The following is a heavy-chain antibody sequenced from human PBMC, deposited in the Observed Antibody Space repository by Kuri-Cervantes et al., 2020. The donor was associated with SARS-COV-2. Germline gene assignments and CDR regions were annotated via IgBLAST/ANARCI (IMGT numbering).Heavy chain of an antibody. CDR1: GYTFTSYG. Sequence: ASVKVSCKASGYTFTSYGISWVRQAPGQGLEWMGWISAYNGNTNNAQKLQGRVTMTTDTSTSTAYMELRSLRSDDTAVYYCARGGYFDWLANLYYYYMDVWGKGTTVTVSS. V-gene: IGHV1-18*01. D-gene: IGHD3-9*01. CDR2: ISAYNGNT. CDR3: ARGGYFDWLANLYYYYMDV. J-gene: IGHJ6*03.